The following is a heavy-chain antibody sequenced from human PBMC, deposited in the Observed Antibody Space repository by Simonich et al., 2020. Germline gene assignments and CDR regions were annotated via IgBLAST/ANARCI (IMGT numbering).Heavy chain of an antibody. CDR3: ARGRLTGDKGAFDI. V-gene: IGHV1-2*02. Sequence: QVQLVQSGAEVKKPGASVKVSCKASGYTFTGYYMHWVRQAPGQGIEWMGWINPNRGGTNYAQKFQGRVTMTRDTSISTAYMELSRLRSDDTAVYYCARGRLTGDKGAFDIWGQGTMVTVSS. D-gene: IGHD7-27*01. CDR2: INPNRGGT. J-gene: IGHJ3*02. CDR1: GYTFTGYY.